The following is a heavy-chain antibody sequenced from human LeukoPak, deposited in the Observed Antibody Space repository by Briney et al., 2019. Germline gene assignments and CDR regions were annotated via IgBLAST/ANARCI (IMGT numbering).Heavy chain of an antibody. D-gene: IGHD1-26*01. CDR3: AKDTLVGATTGAFDI. CDR2: ISWNSGSI. J-gene: IGHJ3*02. Sequence: GRSLRLSCAASGFTFDDYAMHWVRQAPGKGLEWVSGISWNSGSIGYADSVKDRFTISRDNAKNSLYLQMNSLRAEDMALYYCAKDTLVGATTGAFDIWGQGTMVTVSS. CDR1: GFTFDDYA. V-gene: IGHV3-9*03.